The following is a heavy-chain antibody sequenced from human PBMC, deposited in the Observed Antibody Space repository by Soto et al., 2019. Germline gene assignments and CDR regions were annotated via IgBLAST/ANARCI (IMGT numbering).Heavy chain of an antibody. CDR3: VNSPDRSPSDY. CDR1: GFSLSTFVMG. J-gene: IGHJ4*02. CDR2: IYWNDDK. V-gene: IGHV2-5*01. Sequence: GPTLVNPKHTLTLTCTFSGFSLSTFVMGVGWIRQPPGRSLEWLALIYWNDDKRYSPSLNGRLTIAKDTSKNLVVLTMTNVDPVDAATYYCVNSPDRSPSDYWGQGTLVTVSS.